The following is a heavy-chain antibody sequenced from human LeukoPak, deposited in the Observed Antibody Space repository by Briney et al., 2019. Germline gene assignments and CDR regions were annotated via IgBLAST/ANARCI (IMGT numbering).Heavy chain of an antibody. CDR2: INAGNGNT. J-gene: IGHJ4*02. CDR3: ARGPLGRNGDYFDY. Sequence: ASVKVSCKASGYTFTGYAIQWVRQAPGQRLEWTGWINAGNGNTKYSQKFQGRVTITRDTSANTVYMELSSLRSEDTAVYYCARGPLGRNGDYFDYWGQGTLVTVSS. CDR1: GYTFTGYA. D-gene: IGHD7-27*01. V-gene: IGHV1-3*01.